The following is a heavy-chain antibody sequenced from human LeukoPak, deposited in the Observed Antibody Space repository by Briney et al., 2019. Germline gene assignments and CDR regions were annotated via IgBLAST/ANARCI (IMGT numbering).Heavy chain of an antibody. Sequence: PSETLSLTCTVSGYSISSGYYWGWIRQPPGKGLEWIGSIYHSGSTYYNPSLKSRVTISVDTSKNQFSLKLSSVTAADTAVYYCAREAGSTIFGVVYFDYWGQGTLVTVSS. CDR1: GYSISSGYY. J-gene: IGHJ4*02. V-gene: IGHV4-38-2*02. CDR3: AREAGSTIFGVVYFDY. CDR2: IYHSGST. D-gene: IGHD3-3*01.